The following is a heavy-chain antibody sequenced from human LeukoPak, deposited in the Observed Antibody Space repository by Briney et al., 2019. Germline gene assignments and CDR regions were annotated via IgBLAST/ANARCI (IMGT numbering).Heavy chain of an antibody. CDR1: GGSFSGYY. V-gene: IGHV4-59*01. Sequence: SETLSLTCTVYGGSFSGYYWSWIRQPPGKGLEWIGYIYYSGSTNYNPSPKSRVTISVDTSKNQFSLKLSSVTAADTAVYYCTRAVGILTGYYIGNPNNWFDPWGQGTLVTVSS. D-gene: IGHD3-9*01. CDR2: IYYSGST. J-gene: IGHJ5*02. CDR3: TRAVGILTGYYIGNPNNWFDP.